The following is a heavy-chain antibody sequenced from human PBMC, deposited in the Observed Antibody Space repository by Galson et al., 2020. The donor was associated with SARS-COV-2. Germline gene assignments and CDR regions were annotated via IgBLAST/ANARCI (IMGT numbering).Heavy chain of an antibody. V-gene: IGHV3-9*01. CDR2: ISWNSGSI. D-gene: IGHD3-10*01. Sequence: SLKISCAASGFTFDDYAMHWVRQAPGTGLEWVSGISWNSGSIGYADSVKGRFTISSDNAKNSLYLQMNSLRAEDTALYYCAKSFFSRYYHGSGSYYNDYYFDYWGQGTLVTVSS. CDR1: GFTFDDYA. CDR3: AKSFFSRYYHGSGSYYNDYYFDY. J-gene: IGHJ4*02.